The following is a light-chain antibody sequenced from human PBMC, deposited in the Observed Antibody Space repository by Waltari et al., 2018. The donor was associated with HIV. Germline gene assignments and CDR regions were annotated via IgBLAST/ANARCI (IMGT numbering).Light chain of an antibody. CDR2: NTD. CDR1: SGSVSSAYY. Sequence: QTVVTQEPSFSVSPGGTITLTCGLSSGSVSSAYYPSWYQQTTGKPPRTLIYNTDTRSAGVPDRFSGSIVGNKAALTITGAQSEDESDYYCLLYMASGRVFGGGTRLTVL. J-gene: IGLJ3*02. CDR3: LLYMASGRV. V-gene: IGLV8-61*01.